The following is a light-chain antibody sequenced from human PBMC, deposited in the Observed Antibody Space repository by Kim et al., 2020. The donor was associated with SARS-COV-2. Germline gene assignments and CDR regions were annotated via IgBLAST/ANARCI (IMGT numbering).Light chain of an antibody. J-gene: IGKJ2*01. CDR3: QQYYSSPVT. CDR2: WAS. CDR1: QTVLYSSNNKNY. V-gene: IGKV4-1*01. Sequence: RASINCQSSQTVLYSSNNKNYLAWYQHKPGQPPKLLIYWASTRESGVPDRFSGSGSGTDFTLTISSLQAEDVAVYYCQQYYSSPVTFGQGTKLEI.